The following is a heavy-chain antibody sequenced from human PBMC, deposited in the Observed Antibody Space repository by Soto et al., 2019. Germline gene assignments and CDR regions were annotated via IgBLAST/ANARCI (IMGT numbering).Heavy chain of an antibody. J-gene: IGHJ5*02. D-gene: IGHD5-18*01. Sequence: QVQLQQWGAGLLKPSETLSLTCAVYGGSFSGYYWRWIRQPPGKGLEWIGEINHSGSTNYKPSLKNRVTISVDTSKNQFSLKLSSVTAADTAVYYCARGGDTATRSCFEPWGQGTLVTVSS. CDR1: GGSFSGYY. CDR3: ARGGDTATRSCFEP. V-gene: IGHV4-34*01. CDR2: INHSGST.